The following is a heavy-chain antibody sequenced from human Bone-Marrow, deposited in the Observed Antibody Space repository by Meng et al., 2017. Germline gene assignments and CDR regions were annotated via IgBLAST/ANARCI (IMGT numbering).Heavy chain of an antibody. J-gene: IGHJ4*02. CDR3: ARSYDILTGYPNHFDY. Sequence: GGSLRLSCKGSGYSFTSYWIGWVRQMPGKGLEWMGIIYPGDSDTRYSPSFQGQVTISADKSISTAYLQWSSLKASDTAMYYCARSYDILTGYPNHFDYWGQGTLVTVSS. CDR2: IYPGDSDT. D-gene: IGHD3-9*01. CDR1: GYSFTSYW. V-gene: IGHV5-51*01.